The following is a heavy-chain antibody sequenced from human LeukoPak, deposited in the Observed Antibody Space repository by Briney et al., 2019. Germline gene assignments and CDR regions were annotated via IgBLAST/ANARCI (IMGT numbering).Heavy chain of an antibody. J-gene: IGHJ6*03. D-gene: IGHD1-1*01. CDR3: ARGRVGTLYYYYFYMDV. CDR2: MNPNSCNT. V-gene: IGHV1-8*03. Sequence: ASVTVSCKASGYTFTSYGINWVRQATRQPLEWMGSMNPNSCNTGYAQKFQCRVTLTSKTSISTAYMELSSLRSEDTAVYYCARGRVGTLYYYYFYMDVWRKGTTVTVSS. CDR1: GYTFTSYG.